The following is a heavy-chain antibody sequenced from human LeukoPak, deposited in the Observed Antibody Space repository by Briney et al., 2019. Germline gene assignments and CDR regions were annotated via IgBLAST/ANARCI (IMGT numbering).Heavy chain of an antibody. D-gene: IGHD3-10*01. CDR1: GFTFSNYW. V-gene: IGHV3-7*01. Sequence: GGSLRLSCAASGFTFSNYWMTWVRQAPGKGLQWVASIRQDANVKYYVDSVKGRFTISRDNAENSLYLQVNSLRAEDTAVYYCARWADDSGIYYIASWGQGSLVIVSS. CDR3: ARWADDSGIYYIAS. J-gene: IGHJ4*02. CDR2: IRQDANVK.